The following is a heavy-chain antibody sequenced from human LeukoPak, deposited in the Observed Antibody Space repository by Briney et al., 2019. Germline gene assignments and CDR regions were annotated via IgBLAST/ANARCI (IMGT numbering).Heavy chain of an antibody. D-gene: IGHD1-14*01. CDR1: GGSISSYY. J-gene: IGHJ4*02. CDR3: ATEVPGLPGTYYFNY. V-gene: IGHV4-59*03. CDR2: IYNNGRT. Sequence: SETLSLTCTVSGGSISSYYWSWLRQPPGKRLEWIGYIYNNGRTFYNPSLRSRVTISRDTSKSQFSLNLSSVTAADTAVYFCATEVPGLPGTYYFNYWGQGTLVTVSS.